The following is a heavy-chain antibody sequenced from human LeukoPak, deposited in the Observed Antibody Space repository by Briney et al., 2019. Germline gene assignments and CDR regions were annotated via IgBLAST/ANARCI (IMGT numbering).Heavy chain of an antibody. V-gene: IGHV3-23*01. CDR2: ISGSGGST. CDR3: AKGSGSSYPVYYYYFYMDV. Sequence: GGSLRPSCAASGFTFSSYAMSWVRQAPGKGLEWVSAISGSGGSTYYADSVKGRFTISRDNSKNTLYLQMNSLRAEDTAVYYCAKGSGSSYPVYYYYFYMDVWGKGTTVTVSS. D-gene: IGHD1-26*01. J-gene: IGHJ6*03. CDR1: GFTFSSYA.